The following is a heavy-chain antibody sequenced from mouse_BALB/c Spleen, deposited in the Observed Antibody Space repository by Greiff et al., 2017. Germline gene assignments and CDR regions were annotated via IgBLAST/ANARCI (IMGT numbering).Heavy chain of an antibody. Sequence: VQLQQSGAELAKPGASVKMSCKASGYTFTSYWMHWVKQRPGQGLEWIGYINPSTGYTEYNQKFKDKATLTADKSSSTAYMQLSSLTSEDSAVYYCARTGYRYDGAWFAYWGQGTLVTVSA. D-gene: IGHD2-14*01. CDR3: ARTGYRYDGAWFAY. J-gene: IGHJ3*01. CDR2: INPSTGYT. CDR1: GYTFTSYW. V-gene: IGHV1-7*01.